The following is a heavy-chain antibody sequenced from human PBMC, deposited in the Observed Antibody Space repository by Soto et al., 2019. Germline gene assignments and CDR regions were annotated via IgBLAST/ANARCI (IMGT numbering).Heavy chain of an antibody. D-gene: IGHD1-26*01. V-gene: IGHV3-30-3*01. J-gene: IGHJ5*02. CDR3: ARDVSGSYGSYWFDP. CDR1: GFTFSDYA. Sequence: QVHLVESGGGGVQPGRSLRLSCAASGFTFSDYAAHWVRQAPGKGLEWVALMSFDGSNKYYADSVKGRFTISRDSSKNTLYLQMNSLRPEDTAVYFCARDVSGSYGSYWFDPWGQGTLVTVSS. CDR2: MSFDGSNK.